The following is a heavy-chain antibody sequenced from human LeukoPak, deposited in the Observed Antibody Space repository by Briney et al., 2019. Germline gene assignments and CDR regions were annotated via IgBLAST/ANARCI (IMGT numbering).Heavy chain of an antibody. J-gene: IGHJ6*03. CDR3: ATRTLIRGNYYYYMDV. Sequence: SETLPLTCAVYGGSFSGYYWSWISQPPGKGLEWIGEINHSGSTNYNPSLKSRVTISVDTSKNQFSLKLSSVTAADTAVYYCATRTLIRGNYYYYMDVWGKGTTVTVSS. D-gene: IGHD1-14*01. CDR2: INHSGST. CDR1: GGSFSGYY. V-gene: IGHV4-34*01.